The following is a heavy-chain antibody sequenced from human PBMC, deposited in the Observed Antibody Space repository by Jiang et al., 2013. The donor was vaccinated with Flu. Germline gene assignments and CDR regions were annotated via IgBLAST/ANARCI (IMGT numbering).Heavy chain of an antibody. J-gene: IGHJ5*02. CDR1: GFSLSNARMG. CDR2: IFSNDEK. Sequence: PTQTLTLTCTVSGFSLSNARMGVSWIRQPPGKALEWLAHIFSNDEKSYSTSLKSRLTISKDTSKSQVVLTMTNMDPVDTATYYCARITIAAAATGWFDPWGQGTLVTVSS. CDR3: ARITIAAAATGWFDP. D-gene: IGHD6-13*01. V-gene: IGHV2-26*01.